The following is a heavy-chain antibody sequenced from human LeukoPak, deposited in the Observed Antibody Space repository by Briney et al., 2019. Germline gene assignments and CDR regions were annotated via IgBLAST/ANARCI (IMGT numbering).Heavy chain of an antibody. V-gene: IGHV1-2*02. D-gene: IGHD3-10*01. J-gene: IGHJ3*02. CDR2: INSNSGGT. Sequence: GASVKVSCKASGYTFTGYYMHWVRRAPGQGLEWMGWINSNSGGTNYAQKFQGRVTMTRDTSISTAYMELSRLRSDDTAVYYCARELLWFGPDAFDIWGQGTMVTVSS. CDR3: ARELLWFGPDAFDI. CDR1: GYTFTGYY.